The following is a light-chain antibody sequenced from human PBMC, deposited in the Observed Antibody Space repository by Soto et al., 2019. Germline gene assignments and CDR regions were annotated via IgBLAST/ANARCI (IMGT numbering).Light chain of an antibody. CDR1: QSINSW. J-gene: IGKJ4*01. CDR3: QQYHRSPVT. CDR2: KAS. Sequence: DIQMTQSPSTLSAFVGDRVTITCRASQSINSWLAWYQQKPGKAPNLLIYKASNLESGAPSRFSGSGSGTEFTLTLSSLQPDDFATYYCQQYHRSPVTFGGGTKVEFK. V-gene: IGKV1-5*03.